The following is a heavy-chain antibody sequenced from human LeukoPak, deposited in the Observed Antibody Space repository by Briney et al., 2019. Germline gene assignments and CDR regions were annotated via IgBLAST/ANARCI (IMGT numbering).Heavy chain of an antibody. J-gene: IGHJ4*02. D-gene: IGHD3-22*01. Sequence: SGGSLRLSCAASGFTFSSYWMSWVRQAPGKGLEWVSYIKQDGSEKYYVDSVKGRFTISRDNAKNSLYLQMNSLRAEDTAVYYCARDSMVTMKVVAPDYWGQGTLVTVSS. V-gene: IGHV3-7*01. CDR2: IKQDGSEK. CDR3: ARDSMVTMKVVAPDY. CDR1: GFTFSSYW.